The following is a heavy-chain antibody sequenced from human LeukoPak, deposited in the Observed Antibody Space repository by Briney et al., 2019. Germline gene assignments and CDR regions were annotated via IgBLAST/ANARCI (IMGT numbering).Heavy chain of an antibody. J-gene: IGHJ4*02. Sequence: SETLSLTCTVSGGSISSSSYYWGWIRQPPGKGLEWIGSIYESGSIYYNPSLKSRVTISVDTSKNQFSLKLSSVTAADTAVYYCARDLRELLYYFDYWGQGTLVTVSS. CDR3: ARDLRELLYYFDY. CDR2: IYESGSI. V-gene: IGHV4-39*07. D-gene: IGHD1-26*01. CDR1: GGSISSSSYY.